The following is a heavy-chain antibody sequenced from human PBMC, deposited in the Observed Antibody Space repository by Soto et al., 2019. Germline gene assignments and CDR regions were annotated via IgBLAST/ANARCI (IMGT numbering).Heavy chain of an antibody. J-gene: IGHJ4*02. D-gene: IGHD2-15*01. CDR2: ISYSGNT. CDR3: ACLRGKRGSPIDY. V-gene: IGHV4-59*01. Sequence: QVPLQESGPRLVKPSETLSLTCIISGDSTSNYYWSWIRESPGKGLEWIGYISYSGNTNYNPSLKSRVTISVHTSKDQLSLKVTSVTAADTAMYYCACLRGKRGSPIDYWGQGTQVTVSS. CDR1: GDSTSNYY.